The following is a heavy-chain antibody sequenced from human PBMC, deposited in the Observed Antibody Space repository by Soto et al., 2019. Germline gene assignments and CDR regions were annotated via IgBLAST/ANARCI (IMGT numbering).Heavy chain of an antibody. V-gene: IGHV1-3*01. J-gene: IGHJ4*02. CDR2: INAGYGNT. D-gene: IGHD7-27*01. CDR1: GYTFSSYA. Sequence: QVHLVQSGAEVRKPGASVRVSCKAYGYTFSSYAMHWVRQAPGQRLEWMGWINAGYGNTKSSQKFQDRVTISRDTSASTAYMELTSLRSEDTAVYYCARDTGDGTFAFWGQGTLVTVSS. CDR3: ARDTGDGTFAF.